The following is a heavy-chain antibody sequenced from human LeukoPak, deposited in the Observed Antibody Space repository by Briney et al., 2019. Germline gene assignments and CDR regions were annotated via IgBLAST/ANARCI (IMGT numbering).Heavy chain of an antibody. Sequence: GESLKISCKGSGYSFTSYWIGWVRQAPGKGLEWVSVIYSAGNTYYADSVKGRFTISRDNSKNTLYLQMNSLRPEDTALYYCARHRYSELAIDYWGQGTLVTVSS. J-gene: IGHJ4*02. CDR3: ARHRYSELAIDY. CDR2: IYSAGNT. CDR1: GYSFTSYW. V-gene: IGHV3-66*04. D-gene: IGHD2-15*01.